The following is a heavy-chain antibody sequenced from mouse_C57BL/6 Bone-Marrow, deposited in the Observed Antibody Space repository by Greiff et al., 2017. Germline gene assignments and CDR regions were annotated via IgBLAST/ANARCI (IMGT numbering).Heavy chain of an antibody. V-gene: IGHV1-54*01. CDR3: ARGDYYGSSSHFDV. CDR2: INPGSGGT. Sequence: VKLQESGAELVRPGTSVKVSCKASGYAFTNYLIEWVKQRPGPGLEWIGVINPGSGGTNYNEKFKGKATLTADKSSSTADMQLSSLTSEDSAVYFCARGDYYGSSSHFDVWGTGTTVTVSS. CDR1: GYAFTNYL. J-gene: IGHJ1*03. D-gene: IGHD1-1*01.